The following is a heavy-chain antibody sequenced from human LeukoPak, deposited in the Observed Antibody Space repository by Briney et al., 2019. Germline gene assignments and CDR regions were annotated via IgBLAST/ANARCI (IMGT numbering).Heavy chain of an antibody. CDR3: ARDYYGSGSYVD. D-gene: IGHD3-10*01. CDR2: INHSGST. V-gene: IGHV4-34*01. J-gene: IGHJ4*02. CDR1: GGSFSGYY. Sequence: SETLSLTCAVYGGSFSGYYWSWIRQPPGKGLEWIGEINHSGSTYYNPSLKSRVTISVDTSKNQFSLKLSSVTAADTAVYYCARDYYGSGSYVDWGQGTLVTVSS.